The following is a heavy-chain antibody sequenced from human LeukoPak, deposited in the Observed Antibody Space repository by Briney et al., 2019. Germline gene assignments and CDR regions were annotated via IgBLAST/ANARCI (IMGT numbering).Heavy chain of an antibody. CDR3: ARLPRSGYSDY. V-gene: IGHV4-39*01. CDR2: IYYSGST. CDR1: GGSISSSSYY. Sequence: PSETLSLTCTVSGGSISSSSYYWGWIRQPPGKGLEWIGSIYYSGSTYYNPSLKSRVTISVDTSKNQFSLKLSSVTAADTAVYYCARLPRSGYSDYWGQGTLVTVSS. D-gene: IGHD3-22*01. J-gene: IGHJ4*02.